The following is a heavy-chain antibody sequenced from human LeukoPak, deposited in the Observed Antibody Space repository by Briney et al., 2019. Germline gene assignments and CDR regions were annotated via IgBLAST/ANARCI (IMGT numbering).Heavy chain of an antibody. V-gene: IGHV4-59*08. CDR1: GGSISSYY. D-gene: IGHD2-2*01. CDR2: INYSGST. Sequence: PSETLSLTCTVSGGSISSYYWSWIRQPPGKGLEWIGYINYSGSTNYNPSLKSRVTISVDMLKNQLSLKLSSKTAADTAVYYCARHSCSSSTSCSAYFQHWGQGTLVTVSS. J-gene: IGHJ1*01. CDR3: ARHSCSSSTSCSAYFQH.